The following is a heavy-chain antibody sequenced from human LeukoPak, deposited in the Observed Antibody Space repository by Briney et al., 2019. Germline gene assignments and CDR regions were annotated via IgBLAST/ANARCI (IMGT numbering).Heavy chain of an antibody. CDR3: ARHPLNLYFDY. CDR2: IYHSGST. Sequence: PSETLSLTCAVSGYSISSGYYWGWIRQPPGNGLEWIGSIYHSGSTYYNPSLKSRVTISVDTSKNQFSLKLSSVTAADTAVYYCARHPLNLYFDYWGQGTLVTVSS. CDR1: GYSISSGYY. V-gene: IGHV4-38-2*01. J-gene: IGHJ4*02.